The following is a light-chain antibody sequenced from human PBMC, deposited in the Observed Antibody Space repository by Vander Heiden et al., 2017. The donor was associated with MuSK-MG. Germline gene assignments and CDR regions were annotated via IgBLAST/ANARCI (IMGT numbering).Light chain of an antibody. Sequence: DIHMTQSPSSLSASVGDRVTITCRSSQSISSRLTWFQQKPGKAPKLLIYSASTLQGEVPSRFSGSGSGTDFTLTITALEPEDFATYFCQQSYSVPREFGGGTEVDIK. V-gene: IGKV1-39*01. CDR2: SAS. CDR1: QSISSR. CDR3: QQSYSVPRE. J-gene: IGKJ4*02.